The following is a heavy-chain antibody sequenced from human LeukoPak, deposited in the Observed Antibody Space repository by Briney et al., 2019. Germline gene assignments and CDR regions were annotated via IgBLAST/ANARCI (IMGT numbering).Heavy chain of an antibody. CDR3: AREDREDALDI. CDR2: TYNSYNTI. Sequence: PGGSLRLSCEASGFAFNSYEMSWVRQAPGKGLQWVAYTYNSYNTIKYADSVKGRFTISRDNAKNSLYLQMNSLKDDDTAVYYCAREDREDALDIWGQGTMVTVSP. CDR1: GFAFNSYE. V-gene: IGHV3-48*03. D-gene: IGHD1-26*01. J-gene: IGHJ3*02.